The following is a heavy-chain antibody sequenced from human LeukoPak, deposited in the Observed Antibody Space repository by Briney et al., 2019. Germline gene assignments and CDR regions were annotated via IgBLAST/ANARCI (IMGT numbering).Heavy chain of an antibody. V-gene: IGHV4-39*01. J-gene: IGHJ4*02. CDR1: GGSISSSSSDYC. CDR2: VSYSWTT. CDR3: ARHRQRHHYDY. Sequence: KSSETLSLTCIVSGGSISSSSSDYCWGWVRQPPGRGLELLGSVSYSWTTYYNPSLKSRVTISPDTSNNPFSLKLTSVTAADTAVYSCARHRQRHHYDYWGQGTLVTVSS.